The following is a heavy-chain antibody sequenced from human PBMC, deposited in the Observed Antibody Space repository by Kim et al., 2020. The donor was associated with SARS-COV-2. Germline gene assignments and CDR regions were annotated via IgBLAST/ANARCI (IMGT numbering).Heavy chain of an antibody. CDR3: AREFLGWAYGMDV. Sequence: GGSLRLSCAASGFTFSSYSMNWVRQAPGKGLEWVSSIDSSSTYIYYGDSLKGRFTTSRDNAKNSLYLQMNSLRAEDTAVYYCAREFLGWAYGMDVWGRGTTVTVSS. J-gene: IGHJ6*02. CDR2: IDSSSTYI. CDR1: GFTFSSYS. D-gene: IGHD1-26*01. V-gene: IGHV3-21*01.